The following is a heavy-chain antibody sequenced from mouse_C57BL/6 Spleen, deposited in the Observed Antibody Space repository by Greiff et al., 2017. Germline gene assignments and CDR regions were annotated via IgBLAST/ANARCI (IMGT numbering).Heavy chain of an antibody. Sequence: QVQLKQPGAELVRPGTSVKLSCKASGYTFTSYWMHWVKQRPGQGLEWIGVIDPSDSYTNYNQKFKGKATLTVDTSSSTAYMQLSSLTSEDSAVYYCALYGYDGGFAYWGQGTLVTVSA. CDR2: IDPSDSYT. CDR3: ALYGYDGGFAY. CDR1: GYTFTSYW. V-gene: IGHV1-59*01. J-gene: IGHJ3*01. D-gene: IGHD2-2*01.